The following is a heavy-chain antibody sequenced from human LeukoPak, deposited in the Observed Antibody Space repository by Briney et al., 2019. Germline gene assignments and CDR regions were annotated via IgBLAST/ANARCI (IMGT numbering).Heavy chain of an antibody. J-gene: IGHJ4*02. CDR1: GGTFSSYA. Sequence: SVKVSCKASGGTFSSYAISWVRQAPGQGLEWMGGIIPIFGTANYAQKFQGRVTITADESTSTAHMVVSSLGCEDTAVYFCARGSRRCSYGWYFVYWGQGTLVTVAS. CDR3: ARGSRRCSYGWYFVY. V-gene: IGHV1-69*01. CDR2: IIPIFGTA. D-gene: IGHD5-18*01.